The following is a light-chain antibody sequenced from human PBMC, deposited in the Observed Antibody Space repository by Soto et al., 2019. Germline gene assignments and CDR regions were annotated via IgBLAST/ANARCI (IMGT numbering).Light chain of an antibody. Sequence: EIVLPQSPGTLSLSLGERDTLYGRASQSVSSYLAWYQQKPGQAPRLLIYDASNRATGIPARFSGSGSGTDFTLTISSLEPEDFAVYYCQQRSNWPWTFGQGTKVDI. CDR2: DAS. J-gene: IGKJ1*01. CDR1: QSVSSY. CDR3: QQRSNWPWT. V-gene: IGKV3-11*01.